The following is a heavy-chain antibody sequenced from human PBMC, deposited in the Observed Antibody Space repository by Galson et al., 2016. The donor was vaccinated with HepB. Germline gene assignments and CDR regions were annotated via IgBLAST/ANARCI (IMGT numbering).Heavy chain of an antibody. CDR1: EFAFSSYA. CDR3: AKGTTLQVHFGYFDH. J-gene: IGHJ4*02. D-gene: IGHD1/OR15-1a*01. CDR2: ISDSGGNT. Sequence: SLRLSCAAAEFAFSSYAMSWVRQAPGKGLEWVSGISDSGGNTYFADSVKGRFTISRDNSRNTLYLQMNSLRAEDTAVYYCAKGTTLQVHFGYFDHWGQGTLVTVSS. V-gene: IGHV3-23*01.